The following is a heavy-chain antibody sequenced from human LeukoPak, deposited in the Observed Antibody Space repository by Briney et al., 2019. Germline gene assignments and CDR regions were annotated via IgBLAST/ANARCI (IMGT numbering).Heavy chain of an antibody. CDR2: IKQDGSEK. CDR3: ARTSRTTAVTTVLYFDY. J-gene: IGHJ4*02. CDR1: GFTFSNYL. Sequence: GGSLRLSCAASGFTFSNYLMSWVRQAPGKGLEWVANIKQDGSEKYYVDSVKGRFSISRDNAKNSLYLQMNSLRGEDTAVYYCARTSRTTAVTTVLYFDYWGQGTLVTVSS. V-gene: IGHV3-7*01. D-gene: IGHD4-17*01.